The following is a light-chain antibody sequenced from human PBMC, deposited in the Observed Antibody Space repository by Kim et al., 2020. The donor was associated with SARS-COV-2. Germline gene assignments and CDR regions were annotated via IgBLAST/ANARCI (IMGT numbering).Light chain of an antibody. CDR1: GANIGTNF. CDR3: GTWDTSLSVAL. CDR2: DND. J-gene: IGLJ2*01. Sequence: GQKVTISCSGSGANIGTNFISWFQQVPGTAPKLIIFDNDKRPSGIPYRFSGSKSDTSATLVITGLQTGDEADYYCGTWDTSLSVALFGGGTKVTVL. V-gene: IGLV1-51*01.